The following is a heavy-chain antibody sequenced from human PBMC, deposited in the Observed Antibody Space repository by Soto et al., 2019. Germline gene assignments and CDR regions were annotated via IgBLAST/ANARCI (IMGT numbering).Heavy chain of an antibody. V-gene: IGHV3-7*01. CDR2: IKQDGSEK. Sequence: PGGSLRLSCAASGFTFSGYWMTWVRQAPGKGLEWVANIKQDGSEKYYVDSVKGRFTISRDNTKKSLYLQMNSLRAEDTAVYYCARGAADGRGSIPAYWGQGT. CDR1: GFTFSGYW. D-gene: IGHD1-1*01. CDR3: ARGAADGRGSIPAY. J-gene: IGHJ4*02.